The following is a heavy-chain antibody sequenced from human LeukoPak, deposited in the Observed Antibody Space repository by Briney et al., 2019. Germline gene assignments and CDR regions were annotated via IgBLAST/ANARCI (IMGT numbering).Heavy chain of an antibody. D-gene: IGHD6-19*01. V-gene: IGHV1-18*03. CDR3: ARGGPNSGGWTLDY. J-gene: IGHJ4*02. CDR2: ISCYNGDT. Sequence: ASVKVSCKASGYIFNKYGVSWVRQAPGQGLEWLAWISCYNGDTNYAQKFQGRVTITRDTSASTAYMELSSLTSEDMAVFYCARGGPNSGGWTLDYWGQGTLVSVSS. CDR1: GYIFNKYG.